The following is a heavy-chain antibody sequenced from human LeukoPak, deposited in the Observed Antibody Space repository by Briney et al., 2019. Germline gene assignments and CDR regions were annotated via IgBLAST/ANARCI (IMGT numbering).Heavy chain of an antibody. CDR3: ARTSIAARNDAFDI. CDR2: ISRSSSTI. V-gene: IGHV3-48*01. Sequence: GGSLRLSCAASGFTFSSYWMSWVRQAPGKGLEWVSYISRSSSTIYYADSVKGRFTISRDNAKNSLYLQMNSLRAEDTAVYYCARTSIAARNDAFDIWGQGTMVTVSS. J-gene: IGHJ3*02. D-gene: IGHD6-6*01. CDR1: GFTFSSYW.